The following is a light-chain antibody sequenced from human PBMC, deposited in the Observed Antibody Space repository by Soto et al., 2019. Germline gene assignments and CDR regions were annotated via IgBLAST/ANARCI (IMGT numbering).Light chain of an antibody. V-gene: IGKV3-15*01. CDR2: ATS. J-gene: IGKJ4*01. CDR3: QQYGDWPLT. Sequence: EIVVTQSPATLSVSPGERATLSCRASQSVGNNFAWYQQKPGQAPRLLIFATSTRATGVPARFSGSGSGTEFILTISSLQSEDFAVYSCQQYGDWPLTFGGGAKVEIE. CDR1: QSVGNN.